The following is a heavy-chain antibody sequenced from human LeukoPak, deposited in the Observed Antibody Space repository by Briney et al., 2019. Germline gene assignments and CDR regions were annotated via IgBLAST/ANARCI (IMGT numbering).Heavy chain of an antibody. CDR3: ASGGDYYDSSGYLSLGY. CDR2: IYYSGST. CDR1: GGSISSYY. Sequence: SETLSLTRTVSGGSISSYYWSWIRQPPGKGLEWIGYIYYSGSTNYNPSLKSRVTISVDTSKNQFSLKLNSVTAADTAVYYCASGGDYYDSSGYLSLGYWGQGTLVTVSS. J-gene: IGHJ4*02. D-gene: IGHD3-22*01. V-gene: IGHV4-59*01.